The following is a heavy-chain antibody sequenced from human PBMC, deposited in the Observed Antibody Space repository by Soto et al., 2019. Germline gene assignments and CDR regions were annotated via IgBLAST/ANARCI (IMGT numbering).Heavy chain of an antibody. CDR1: GGSISSYY. V-gene: IGHV4-59*01. D-gene: IGHD4-17*01. J-gene: IGHJ5*02. Sequence: TLSLTCTVSGGSISSYYWSWIRQPPGKGLEWIGYIYYSGSTNYNPSLKSRVTISVDTSKNQFSLKLSSVTAADTAVYYCARSDYGDYLGWFDPWGQGTLVTVSS. CDR2: IYYSGST. CDR3: ARSDYGDYLGWFDP.